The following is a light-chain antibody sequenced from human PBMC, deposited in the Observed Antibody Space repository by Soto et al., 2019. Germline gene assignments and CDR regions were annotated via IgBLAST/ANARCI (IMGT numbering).Light chain of an antibody. CDR1: QSVRSSY. CDR3: QQYGSSVFT. Sequence: EIVLTQSPGTLSLSPGERATLSCRASQSVRSSYLAWYQQKPGQAPRRLIYGASSRATGIPDRLSGSGSGTDFTLTISRLEPEDFAVYYCQQYGSSVFTFGPGTKVDIK. J-gene: IGKJ3*01. V-gene: IGKV3-20*01. CDR2: GAS.